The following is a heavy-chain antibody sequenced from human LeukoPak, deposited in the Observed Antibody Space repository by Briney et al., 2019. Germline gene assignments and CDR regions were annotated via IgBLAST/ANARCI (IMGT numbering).Heavy chain of an antibody. V-gene: IGHV3-73*01. J-gene: IGHJ6*02. CDR2: IRSKANNYAT. CDR1: GFTFSGST. Sequence: GGSLKLSCAASGFTFSGSTMHWVRQASGKGLEWVGRIRSKANNYATAYATSVKGRFTLSRDDSKNTAYLQMNSLKTEDTAVYYCIRGAASESYYGFDVWGQGATVTVSS. CDR3: IRGAASESYYGFDV. D-gene: IGHD4/OR15-4a*01.